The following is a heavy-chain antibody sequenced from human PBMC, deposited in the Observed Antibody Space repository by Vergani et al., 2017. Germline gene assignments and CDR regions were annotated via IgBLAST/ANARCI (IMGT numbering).Heavy chain of an antibody. J-gene: IGHJ6*03. CDR2: ISWNSGRI. D-gene: IGHD2-21*01. V-gene: IGHV3-9*01. CDR1: GLTLRPYA. Sequence: EVQLLESGGGLKHPGGSVGPSGAALGLTLRPYAMHWVRQAPGKGLEWVSGISWNSGRIGYADSVKGRFTISRDNAKNSLYLQMNSLRAEDTALYYCAKVASLRSYYYYYYMDVWGK. CDR3: AKVASLRSYYYYYYMDV.